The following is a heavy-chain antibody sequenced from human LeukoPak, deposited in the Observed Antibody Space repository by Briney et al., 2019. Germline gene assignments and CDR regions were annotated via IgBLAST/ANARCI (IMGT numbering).Heavy chain of an antibody. D-gene: IGHD3-3*02. Sequence: GGSLRLSCAASGFTFSSYSMNWVRQAPGKGLEWVANIKQDGSEKYYVDSVKGRFTISRDNAKNSLCLQMNSLRAEDTAVYYCASRAHFWSGPGGWGQGTLVTVSS. J-gene: IGHJ4*02. CDR3: ASRAHFWSGPGG. V-gene: IGHV3-7*01. CDR1: GFTFSSYS. CDR2: IKQDGSEK.